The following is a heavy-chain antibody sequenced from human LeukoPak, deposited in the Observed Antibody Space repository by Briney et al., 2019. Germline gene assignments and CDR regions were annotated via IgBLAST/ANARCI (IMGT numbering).Heavy chain of an antibody. V-gene: IGHV3-7*03. D-gene: IGHD6-19*01. CDR2: IKQDGNEK. Sequence: GGSLRLSCAASGFTFSSYWMNWVRQAPGKGLEWVANIKQDGNEKYYVDSLKGRISISRDNTNNALYLQMNSLRVEDTAIYYCVKNDGWFHLAQWGQGTLVTVSS. CDR3: VKNDGWFHLAQ. CDR1: GFTFSSYW. J-gene: IGHJ4*02.